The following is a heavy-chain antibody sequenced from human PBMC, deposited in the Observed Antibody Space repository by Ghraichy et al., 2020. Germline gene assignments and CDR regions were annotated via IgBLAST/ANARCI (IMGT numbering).Heavy chain of an antibody. D-gene: IGHD1-26*01. J-gene: IGHJ3*02. CDR3: ARVWERLILADAFDI. V-gene: IGHV3-30-3*01. Sequence: GGSLRLSCAASGFTFSSYAMHWVRQAPGKGLEWVAVISYDGSNKYYADSVKGRFTISRDNSKNTLYLQMNSLRAEDTAVYYCARVWERLILADAFDIWGQGTMVTVSS. CDR1: GFTFSSYA. CDR2: ISYDGSNK.